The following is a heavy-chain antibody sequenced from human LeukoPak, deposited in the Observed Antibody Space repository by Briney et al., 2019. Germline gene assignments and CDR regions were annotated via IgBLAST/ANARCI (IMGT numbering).Heavy chain of an antibody. CDR1: GGSISSGGYY. CDR3: ACSRRFGP. J-gene: IGHJ5*02. CDR2: IYYSGST. D-gene: IGHD1-14*01. Sequence: KTSETLSLTCTVSGGSISSGGYYWSWIRQHPGKGLEWIGYIYYSGSTYYNPSLKSRVTITVDTSKNQFSLKLSSVTAADTAVYYCACSRRFGPWGQGTLVTVSS. V-gene: IGHV4-31*03.